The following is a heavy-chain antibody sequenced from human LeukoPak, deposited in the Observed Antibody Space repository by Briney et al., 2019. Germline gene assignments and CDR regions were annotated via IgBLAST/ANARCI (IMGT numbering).Heavy chain of an antibody. D-gene: IGHD6-13*01. CDR1: GYTFTSYG. CDR2: ISAYNGNT. Sequence: GASVKVSCKASGYTFTSYGISWVRQAPGQGLEWMGWISAYNGNTNYAQKLQGRVTMTTDTSTGTAYMELRSLRSDDTAVYYCARGLKGGHSSWSFDYWGQGTLVTVSS. J-gene: IGHJ4*02. V-gene: IGHV1-18*01. CDR3: ARGLKGGHSSWSFDY.